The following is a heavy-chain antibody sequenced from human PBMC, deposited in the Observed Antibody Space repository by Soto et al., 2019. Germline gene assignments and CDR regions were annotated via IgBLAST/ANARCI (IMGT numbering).Heavy chain of an antibody. Sequence: EVQLLESGGGLVQPGGSLRLSCAASGFTFSSYAMSWVRQAPGKGLEWVSAISGSGGSTYYADSVKGRFTISRDNSKNTLYLQMNSLRAEDTAVYYCAEDLDWPLGYYYYYGMDVWGQGTTVTVSS. CDR3: AEDLDWPLGYYYYYGMDV. V-gene: IGHV3-23*01. CDR1: GFTFSSYA. J-gene: IGHJ6*02. CDR2: ISGSGGST. D-gene: IGHD3-9*01.